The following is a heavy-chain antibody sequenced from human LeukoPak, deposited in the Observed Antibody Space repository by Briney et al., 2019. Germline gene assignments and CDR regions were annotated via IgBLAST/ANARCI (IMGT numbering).Heavy chain of an antibody. J-gene: IGHJ4*02. Sequence: PGGSLRLSCVGSRSTFSSYWMHWVRQAPGKGLVWVSRINIDGSSISYADSVKGRFTISRDNAKNTLYLQMNSLRAEDTAVYYCARVPATGTAFDYWGQGTLVTVSS. CDR3: ARVPATGTAFDY. CDR2: INIDGSSI. CDR1: RSTFSSYW. D-gene: IGHD6-13*01. V-gene: IGHV3-74*01.